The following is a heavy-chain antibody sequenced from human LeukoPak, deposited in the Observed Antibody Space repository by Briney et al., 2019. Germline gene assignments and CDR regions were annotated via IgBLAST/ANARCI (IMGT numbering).Heavy chain of an antibody. CDR1: GFSFTAYA. V-gene: IGHV3-23*01. CDR3: AKDELHVATPFAAFDI. D-gene: IGHD5-12*01. Sequence: GGSLRLSCAASGFSFTAYAMSWFRQAPGKGLEWVSAISGSGGSTYYADSVKGRFTISRDNSKNTLYLQMNSLRAEDKAVYYCAKDELHVATPFAAFDIWGQGTMVTVSS. J-gene: IGHJ3*02. CDR2: ISGSGGST.